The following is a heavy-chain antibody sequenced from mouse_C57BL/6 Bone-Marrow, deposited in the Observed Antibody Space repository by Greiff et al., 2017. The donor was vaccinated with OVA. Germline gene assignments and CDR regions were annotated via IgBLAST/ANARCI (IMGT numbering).Heavy chain of an antibody. CDR3: ASPGGSSPLGY. Sequence: VQLKESGGGLVKPGGSLKLSCAASGFTFSDYGMHWVRQAPEKGLEWVAYISSGSSTIYYADTVKGRFTISRDNAKNTLFLQMTSLRSEDTAMYYCASPGGSSPLGYWGQGTSVTVSS. CDR2: ISSGSSTI. V-gene: IGHV5-17*01. CDR1: GFTFSDYG. J-gene: IGHJ4*01. D-gene: IGHD1-1*01.